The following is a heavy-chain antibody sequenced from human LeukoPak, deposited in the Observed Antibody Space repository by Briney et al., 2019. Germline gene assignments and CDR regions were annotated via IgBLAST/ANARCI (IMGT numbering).Heavy chain of an antibody. D-gene: IGHD5-24*01. CDR1: GGSFSGYY. V-gene: IGHV4-34*01. CDR3: ATGDRRWLQLDR. CDR2: INHRGST. J-gene: IGHJ5*02. Sequence: PSETLSLTCAVYGGSFSGYYWSWIRQPPGKGLEWIGEINHRGSTNYSPSLKSPVPISADTSKNQFSLKMSSVAAADTAVYYCATGDRRWLQLDRWGQGTLVSVSS.